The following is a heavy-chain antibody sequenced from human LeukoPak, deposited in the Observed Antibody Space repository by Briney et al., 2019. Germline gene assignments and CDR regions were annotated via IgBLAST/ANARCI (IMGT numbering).Heavy chain of an antibody. V-gene: IGHV4-38-2*01. CDR2: IYHSGST. CDR3: ARAPEGMSANSFDP. Sequence: SETLSLTCAVSGYSISSGYFWGWIRQPPGKGLEWIGNIYHSGSTAYNPSLKSRVTISADTSKNQFSLKLRSVTATDTAVYYCARAPEGMSANSFDPWGQGTLVTVSS. D-gene: IGHD6-13*01. CDR1: GYSISSGYF. J-gene: IGHJ5*02.